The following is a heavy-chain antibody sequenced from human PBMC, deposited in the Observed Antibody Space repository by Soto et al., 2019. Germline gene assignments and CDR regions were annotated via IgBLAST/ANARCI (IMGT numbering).Heavy chain of an antibody. J-gene: IGHJ4*02. CDR3: AKVRGGSGRITPRVAF. Sequence: EVQLLESGGGLVQPGGSLRLSCAASGFTFNNYAMTWVRQAPGKGLEWVSAIGGGGDTTSYADAVKGRFTVSRDGSKKTLPLQMSSLRAEETALYYCAKVRGGSGRITPRVAFCGQGTLATVSS. CDR2: IGGGGDTT. D-gene: IGHD3-10*01. V-gene: IGHV3-23*01. CDR1: GFTFNNYA.